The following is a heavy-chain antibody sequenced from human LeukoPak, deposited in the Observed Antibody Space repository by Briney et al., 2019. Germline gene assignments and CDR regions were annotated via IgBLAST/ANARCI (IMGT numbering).Heavy chain of an antibody. CDR1: GFTFDDYA. D-gene: IGHD4-17*01. J-gene: IGHJ4*02. Sequence: GRSLRLSCAASGFTFDDYAMHWVRQAPGKGLEWVSGISWNSGSIGYADSVKGRFTISRDNAKNSLYLQMNSLRAEDTALYYCAKDLSSYGDYLFDYWGQGTLVTVSS. V-gene: IGHV3-9*01. CDR2: ISWNSGSI. CDR3: AKDLSSYGDYLFDY.